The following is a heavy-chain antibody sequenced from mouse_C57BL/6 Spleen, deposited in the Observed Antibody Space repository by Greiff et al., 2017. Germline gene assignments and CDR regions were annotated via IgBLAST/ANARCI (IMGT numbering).Heavy chain of an antibody. CDR1: GYTFTDYY. J-gene: IGHJ2*01. V-gene: IGHV1-19*01. CDR2: INPYNGGT. Sequence: EVKLQESGPVLVKPGASVKMSCKASGYTFTDYYMNWVKQSHGKSLEWIGVINPYNGGTSYNQKFKGKATLTVDKSSSTAYMELNSLTSEDSAVYYCAERWLLRGGDFDYWGQGTTLTVSS. D-gene: IGHD2-3*01. CDR3: AERWLLRGGDFDY.